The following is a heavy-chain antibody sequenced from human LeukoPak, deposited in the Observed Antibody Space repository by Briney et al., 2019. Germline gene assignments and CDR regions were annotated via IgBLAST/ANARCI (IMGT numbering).Heavy chain of an antibody. CDR1: GGSISSSTHY. D-gene: IGHD3-22*01. J-gene: IGHJ3*02. Sequence: SETLSLTCTVSGGSISSSTHYWGWIRQSPGKGLEWIGRMYNSGSISYNPSLRSRVTITVHTSKNQFSLNFNSVTAADTALYFCARNETSGYFDIWGQGTMVTVSS. V-gene: IGHV4-39*01. CDR3: ARNETSGYFDI. CDR2: MYNSGSI.